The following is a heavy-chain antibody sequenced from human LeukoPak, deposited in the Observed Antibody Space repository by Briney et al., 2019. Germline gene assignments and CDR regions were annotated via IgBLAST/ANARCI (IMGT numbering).Heavy chain of an antibody. Sequence: GSLRLSCAASGFPFRSLNINWVRQAPGEGLEWVSFLSSSSSYIYYADSVKGRFTISRDNAKNSLYLQMNSLRAEDTAVYYCARVGSGSSSYGYYYMDVWGKGTTVTVSS. CDR3: ARVGSGSSSYGYYYMDV. CDR2: LSSSSSYI. V-gene: IGHV3-21*01. CDR1: GFPFRSLN. D-gene: IGHD6-6*01. J-gene: IGHJ6*03.